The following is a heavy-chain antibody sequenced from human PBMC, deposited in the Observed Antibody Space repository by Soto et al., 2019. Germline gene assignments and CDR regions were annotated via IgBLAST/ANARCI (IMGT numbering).Heavy chain of an antibody. V-gene: IGHV3-23*01. D-gene: IGHD3-3*01. J-gene: IGHJ6*02. CDR1: GSTFSRYA. Sequence: GGSLRLSCAASGSTFSRYAMSWVRQAPGRGPEWVSSVSASGGSTYNADSVKGRFTISRDNSKNTLYLQMDSLRAEDTAVYYCAKGPTIFGVVIVFEFYYGLDVWGQGTTVTVSS. CDR2: VSASGGST. CDR3: AKGPTIFGVVIVFEFYYGLDV.